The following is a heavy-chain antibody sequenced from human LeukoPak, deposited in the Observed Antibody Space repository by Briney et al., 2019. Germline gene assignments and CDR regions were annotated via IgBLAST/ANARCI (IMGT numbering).Heavy chain of an antibody. D-gene: IGHD6-13*01. J-gene: IGHJ4*02. CDR1: GFTFSSYS. CDR2: ISSSSSTI. Sequence: PGGSLRLSCAASGFTFSSYSMNWVRQAPGKGLEWVSYISSSSSTIYYADSVKGRFTISRDNAKNSLYLQMNSLRAEDTAVYYCARDWGIAAAGTGCWGQGTLVTVSS. CDR3: ARDWGIAAAGTGC. V-gene: IGHV3-48*01.